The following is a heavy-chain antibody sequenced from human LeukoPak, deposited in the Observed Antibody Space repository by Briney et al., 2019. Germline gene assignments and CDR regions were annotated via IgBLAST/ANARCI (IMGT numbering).Heavy chain of an antibody. Sequence: SVKVSCKASGGTFSSYAISWVRQAPGQGLEWMGGIIPIFGTANYAQKFQGRVTITADESTSTAYMELSSLRSEDTAVYYCASSGNYGPYYFDYWGQGTLVTVSS. CDR3: ASSGNYGPYYFDY. CDR1: GGTFSSYA. D-gene: IGHD1-26*01. V-gene: IGHV1-69*13. J-gene: IGHJ4*02. CDR2: IIPIFGTA.